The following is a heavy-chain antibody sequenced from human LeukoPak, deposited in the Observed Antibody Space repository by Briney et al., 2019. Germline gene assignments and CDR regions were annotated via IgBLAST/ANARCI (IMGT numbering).Heavy chain of an antibody. J-gene: IGHJ4*02. V-gene: IGHV1-2*02. Sequence: GASVKVSCNSSAYTFNVYYMHGVRQAPGQGLEWMGWVNPNSGGTNYAQKFQGRVTMTRDKSISTAYMELSRLTSDDTPVYYCARALSIYEPQFVYWGQGTVVTVSS. D-gene: IGHD3-16*02. CDR3: ARALSIYEPQFVY. CDR1: AYTFNVYY. CDR2: VNPNSGGT.